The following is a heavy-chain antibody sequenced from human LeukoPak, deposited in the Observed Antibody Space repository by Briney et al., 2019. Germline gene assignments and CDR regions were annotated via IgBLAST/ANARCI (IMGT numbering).Heavy chain of an antibody. CDR3: ARDRGYSYDAYYFDY. V-gene: IGHV1-46*01. CDR1: GYTFTSYY. Sequence: GASVKVSCKASGYTFTSYYMHWVRQAPGQGLEWIGIIDPSGGSTSYAQKFQGRVTMTRDTSTSTVYMELSSLRSEDTAVYYCARDRGYSYDAYYFDYWGQGTLITVSS. CDR2: IDPSGGST. D-gene: IGHD5-18*01. J-gene: IGHJ4*02.